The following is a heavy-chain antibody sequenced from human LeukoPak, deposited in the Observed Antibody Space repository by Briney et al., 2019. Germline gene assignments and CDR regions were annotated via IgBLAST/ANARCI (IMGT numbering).Heavy chain of an antibody. J-gene: IGHJ4*02. Sequence: PGGSLRLSCAASGFTFSSYAMSWVRQAPGKGLEWVSAISGSGGSTYYADSVKGRFTISRDNSKNTLYLQMNSLRAEDTAVYYCAKDRRYSSGWNTYFDYWGQGTLVTVSS. CDR2: ISGSGGST. CDR3: AKDRRYSSGWNTYFDY. CDR1: GFTFSSYA. V-gene: IGHV3-23*01. D-gene: IGHD6-25*01.